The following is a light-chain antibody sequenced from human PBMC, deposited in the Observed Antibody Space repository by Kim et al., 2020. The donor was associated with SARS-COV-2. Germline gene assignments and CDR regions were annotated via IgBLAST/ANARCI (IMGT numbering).Light chain of an antibody. CDR1: GLIIYY. Sequence: AQTVRSKCQGDGLIIYYASWYQQKPGPAPVLVIYGKNNRPSGIPDRFSGSSSGNTASLTITGAQAEDEAGYYCHSRDSSDNHSWVFGGGTQLTVL. V-gene: IGLV3-19*01. CDR3: HSRDSSDNHSWV. J-gene: IGLJ3*02. CDR2: GKN.